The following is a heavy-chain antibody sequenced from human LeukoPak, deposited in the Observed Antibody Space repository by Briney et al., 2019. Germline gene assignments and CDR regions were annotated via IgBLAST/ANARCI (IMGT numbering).Heavy chain of an antibody. CDR2: IYYSGST. Sequence: PSESLSLTCAVYGGSFSSYYWSWIRQPPGKGLEWIGYIYYSGSTNYNPSLKSRVTISVDTSKNQFSLKLSSVTAADTAVYYCARAGFGELLAYPSNPFDYWGQGTLVTVSS. D-gene: IGHD3-10*01. J-gene: IGHJ4*02. CDR1: GGSFSSYY. CDR3: ARAGFGELLAYPSNPFDY. V-gene: IGHV4-59*01.